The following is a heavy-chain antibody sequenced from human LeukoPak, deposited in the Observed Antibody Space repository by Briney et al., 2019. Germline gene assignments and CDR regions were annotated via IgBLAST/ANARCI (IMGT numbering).Heavy chain of an antibody. J-gene: IGHJ4*02. Sequence: GGSLTLSCAASGFTFTNYAMNWVRQSPGKGLEWVSRFSGTSTNSYADAVKGRFTISRDNSTNQLYLQMNSLRAEDTAVYYCAKLKQWQPQRYFFEYWGQGALVTVAS. CDR2: FSGTSTN. CDR1: GFTFTNYA. D-gene: IGHD6-19*01. V-gene: IGHV3-23*01. CDR3: AKLKQWQPQRYFFEY.